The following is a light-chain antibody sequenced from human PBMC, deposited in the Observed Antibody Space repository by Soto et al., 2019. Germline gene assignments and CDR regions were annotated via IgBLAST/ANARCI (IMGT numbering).Light chain of an antibody. V-gene: IGLV1-36*01. Sequence: QSVLTQPPSVSGAPRQRVTISCSGSSSNIGSNAVNWYQQFPGKAPKLLIYYDDLLASGVSARFSGSKSGTSASLAISGLQSEDEDESYCDAWADSRKGHVFGTGTKLTVL. CDR2: YDD. CDR3: DAWADSRKGHV. CDR1: SSNIGSNA. J-gene: IGLJ1*01.